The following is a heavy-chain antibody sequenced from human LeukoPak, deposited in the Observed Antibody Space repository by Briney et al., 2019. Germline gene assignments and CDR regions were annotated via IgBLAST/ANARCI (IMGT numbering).Heavy chain of an antibody. V-gene: IGHV4-34*01. CDR3: ARCLGSSWLRGWFDP. D-gene: IGHD6-13*01. Sequence: SETLSLTCAVYGGSFSGYYWSWIRQPPGKGLEWIGEINHSGSTNYNPSLKSRVTISVDTSKNQFSLKLSSVTAADTAVYYCARCLGSSWLRGWFDPWGQGTLVTVSS. CDR2: INHSGST. CDR1: GGSFSGYY. J-gene: IGHJ5*02.